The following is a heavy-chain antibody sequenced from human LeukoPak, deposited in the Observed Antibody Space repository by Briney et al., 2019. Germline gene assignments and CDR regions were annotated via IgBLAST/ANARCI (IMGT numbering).Heavy chain of an antibody. CDR3: ARMGGLRSPAGY. D-gene: IGHD5-12*01. V-gene: IGHV3-7*01. Sequence: GGSLRLSCAASGFVFSNYWVHWVRQAPGKGLEGVANIKQDGSEKYYVDSVKGRCTISRDNAKNSLYLQMNSLRAEDTALYYCARMGGLRSPAGYWGQGTLVTVSS. J-gene: IGHJ4*02. CDR1: GFVFSNYW. CDR2: IKQDGSEK.